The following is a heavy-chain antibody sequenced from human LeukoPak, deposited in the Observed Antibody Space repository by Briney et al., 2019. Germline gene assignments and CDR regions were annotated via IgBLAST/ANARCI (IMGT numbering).Heavy chain of an antibody. V-gene: IGHV4-39*07. Sequence: PSETLSLTCTVSGGSITSSSYYWGWIRQPPGKGLEWIGSIYYSGSTYYNPSLKSRVTISVDTSKNQFSLKLSSVTAADTAVYYCARADKPSSTWYSREFDYWGQGTLVSVSS. CDR1: GGSITSSSYY. D-gene: IGHD6-13*01. CDR2: IYYSGST. CDR3: ARADKPSSTWYSREFDY. J-gene: IGHJ4*02.